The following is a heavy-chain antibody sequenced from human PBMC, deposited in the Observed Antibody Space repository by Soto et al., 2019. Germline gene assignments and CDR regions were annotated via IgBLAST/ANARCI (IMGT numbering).Heavy chain of an antibody. CDR1: GGSISSSIYY. CDR3: ARGGYDILPGYNY. Sequence: PSETLSLTCTVSGGSISSSIYYWGWIRQPPGKGLEWIGRIYYSGSTNYNPSLKSRVTISVDTSKNQFSLKLSSVTAADTAVYYCARGGYDILPGYNYWGQGTLVTVSS. CDR2: IYYSGST. D-gene: IGHD3-9*01. J-gene: IGHJ4*02. V-gene: IGHV4-39*07.